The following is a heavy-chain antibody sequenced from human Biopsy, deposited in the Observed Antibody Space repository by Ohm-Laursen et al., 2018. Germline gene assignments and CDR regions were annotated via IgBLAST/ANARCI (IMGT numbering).Heavy chain of an antibody. J-gene: IGHJ5*02. CDR3: ARTPRDSFWSGSYKRGLWFDP. Sequence: GTLSLTCSVSGGSTISYYWTWIRQPPGKGLEWIGHVYNGGNTNYNPSLKSRVTISKDTSKNQFSLQVNSVTAADTAVYYCARTPRDSFWSGSYKRGLWFDPWGQGTLVSVSS. CDR1: GGSTISYY. CDR2: VYNGGNT. D-gene: IGHD3-3*01. V-gene: IGHV4-59*01.